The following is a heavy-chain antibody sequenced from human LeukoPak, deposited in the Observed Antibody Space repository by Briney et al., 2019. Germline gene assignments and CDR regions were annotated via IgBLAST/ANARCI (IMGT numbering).Heavy chain of an antibody. J-gene: IGHJ4*02. Sequence: GESLKISCKGSGYSFTSYWIGWVRQMPGKGLEWMGIIYPGDSDTRYSPSFQGQVTISADKSISTAYLQWSSLKASDTAMYYCARHVGGSYYGPEARDWGQGTLVTVSS. CDR3: ARHVGGSYYGPEARD. CDR2: IYPGDSDT. CDR1: GYSFTSYW. D-gene: IGHD1-26*01. V-gene: IGHV5-51*01.